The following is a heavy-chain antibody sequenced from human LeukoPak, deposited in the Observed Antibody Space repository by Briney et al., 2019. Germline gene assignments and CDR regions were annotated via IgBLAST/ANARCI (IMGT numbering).Heavy chain of an antibody. V-gene: IGHV3-21*01. CDR1: GFSFSSYS. CDR3: ASWGSGDDYGDYGLLDY. Sequence: GSLRLSCAASGFSFSSYSTNWVRQAPGKGLEWVSSISSSSSYIYYAGSVKGRFTISRDNAKNSLYLKMNSLRAEDTAVYYCASWGSGDDYGDYGLLDYWGQGTLVTVSS. D-gene: IGHD4-17*01. CDR2: ISSSSSYI. J-gene: IGHJ4*02.